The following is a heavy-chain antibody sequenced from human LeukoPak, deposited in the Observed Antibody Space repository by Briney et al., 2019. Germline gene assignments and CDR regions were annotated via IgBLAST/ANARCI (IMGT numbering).Heavy chain of an antibody. CDR1: GYTFTSYG. Sequence: GASVKVSCKASGYTFTSYGISWVRQAPGQGLEWMGWISAYNGNTNYAQKLQGRVTMTTDTSTSTAYMELRSLRSDDTAVYYCTRFRGYCSGATCFPYCFDYWGQGTLVTVSS. V-gene: IGHV1-18*01. CDR2: ISAYNGNT. D-gene: IGHD2-15*01. J-gene: IGHJ4*02. CDR3: TRFRGYCSGATCFPYCFDY.